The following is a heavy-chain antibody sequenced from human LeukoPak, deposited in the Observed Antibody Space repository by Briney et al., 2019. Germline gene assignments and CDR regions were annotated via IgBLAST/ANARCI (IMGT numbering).Heavy chain of an antibody. CDR2: ISRGAGII. J-gene: IGHJ4*02. CDR3: ARDLHWAFDY. V-gene: IGHV3-30*03. Sequence: GGSLRLSCAASGFTFNTYSMHWVRRAPGRRLEWLAVISRGAGIIYYADSVKGRFTVSRDNSKSSLYLQMNSLRAEDTAVYYCARDLHWAFDYWGQGTLVSVSS. D-gene: IGHD7-27*01. CDR1: GFTFNTYS.